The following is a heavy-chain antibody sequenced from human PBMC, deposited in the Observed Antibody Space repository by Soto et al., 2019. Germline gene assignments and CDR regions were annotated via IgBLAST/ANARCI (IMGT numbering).Heavy chain of an antibody. D-gene: IGHD3-16*02. CDR3: ARIRMLGIGVWGSYRQHGFDK. CDR2: INHSGST. V-gene: IGHV4-34*01. Sequence: AETLSLTCAVYGVSFSAYSWTWIRQPPGKGLEWIGEINHSGSTKYNPSLESRVTISLDTSKNHFCLKLSSVTAADTAVYYCARIRMLGIGVWGSYRQHGFDKWGQGNLVNVCS. CDR1: GVSFSAYS. J-gene: IGHJ4*02.